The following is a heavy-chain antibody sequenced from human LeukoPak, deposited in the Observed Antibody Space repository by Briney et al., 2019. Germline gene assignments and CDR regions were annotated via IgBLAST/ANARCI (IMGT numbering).Heavy chain of an antibody. CDR2: ITPMFGTA. J-gene: IGHJ4*02. D-gene: IGHD3-22*01. V-gene: IGHV1-69*13. CDR1: GGTFSSYA. Sequence: SVKVSCKASGGTFSSYAISWVRQAPAQGLEWMGGITPMFGTANYAQKFQGRVTITADESTSTAYMEMSSLRSEDTAVYYCAREWGHDTSGYFFGYWGQGTLVTVSS. CDR3: AREWGHDTSGYFFGY.